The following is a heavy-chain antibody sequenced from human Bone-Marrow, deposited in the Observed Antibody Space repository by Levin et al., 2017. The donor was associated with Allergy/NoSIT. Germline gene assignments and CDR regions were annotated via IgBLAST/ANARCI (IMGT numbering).Heavy chain of an antibody. D-gene: IGHD3-10*02. CDR2: IWYDGSVK. J-gene: IGHJ4*02. CDR1: GFSFPSHG. V-gene: IGHV3-33*01. Sequence: PGGSLRLSCETSGFSFPSHGIHWVRQAPGKGLEWVALIWYDGSVKYYADSVKGRFTISRDNSKNTLYLEMNSLRAEDTAVYYCARDAEMVVVPSDVWGGSWLDYWGQGTLVIVSS. CDR3: ARDAEMVVVPSDVWGGSWLDY.